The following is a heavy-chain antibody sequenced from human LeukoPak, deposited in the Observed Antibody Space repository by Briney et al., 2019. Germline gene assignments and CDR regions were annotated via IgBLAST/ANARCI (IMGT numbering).Heavy chain of an antibody. J-gene: IGHJ6*03. CDR1: GFNFDDYA. CDR2: ITWNSDSM. Sequence: PGRSLRLSCAAAGFNFDDYAMHWVRQVPGKGLEWVSGITWNSDSMGYADSVKGRFTISRDNAKNSLYLQMNSLRAEDTALYYCSGGYYNYMDVWGKGTTVTIPS. V-gene: IGHV3-9*01. CDR3: SGGYYNYMDV. D-gene: IGHD4-23*01.